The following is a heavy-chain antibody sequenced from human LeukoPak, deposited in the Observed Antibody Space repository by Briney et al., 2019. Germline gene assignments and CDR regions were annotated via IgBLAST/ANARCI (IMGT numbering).Heavy chain of an antibody. CDR1: GFTFSSYS. J-gene: IGHJ3*02. CDR2: ISSSSYI. CDR3: ARDWVYGGNRAFDI. Sequence: GGSLRLSSAASGFTFSSYSMNWVRQAPGKGLEWVSSISSSSYIYYADSVKGRFTISRDNAKNSLYLQMNSLRAEDTAVYYCARDWVYGGNRAFDIWGQGTMVTVSS. D-gene: IGHD4-23*01. V-gene: IGHV3-21*01.